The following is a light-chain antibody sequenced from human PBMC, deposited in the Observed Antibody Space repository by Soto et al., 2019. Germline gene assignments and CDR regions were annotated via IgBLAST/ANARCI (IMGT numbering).Light chain of an antibody. CDR2: SNN. Sequence: QSVLTQPPSASGTPGQRVTISCSGTSSNIGSNTVNWYQHLPGTAPKLLIYSNNQRRSGVPDRFSGSKSGSSASLAISGLQSEDEADYYCGTWDDSLNGPVFGGGTQLTVL. V-gene: IGLV1-44*01. J-gene: IGLJ7*01. CDR3: GTWDDSLNGPV. CDR1: SSNIGSNT.